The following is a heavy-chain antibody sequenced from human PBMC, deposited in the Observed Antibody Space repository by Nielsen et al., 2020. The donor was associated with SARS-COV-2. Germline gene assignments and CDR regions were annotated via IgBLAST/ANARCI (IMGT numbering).Heavy chain of an antibody. D-gene: IGHD2-21*02. V-gene: IGHV7-4-1*02. Sequence: ASVKVSCKASGYTFTNYAMNWVRQAPGQGLEWMGWISTDSGNPTYAQGFPGRFVFSLDTSVTTTYLQISNLKAEDTAVYYCAREQSFCGVDCYSYFDFWGQGALVTVSS. CDR1: GYTFTNYA. J-gene: IGHJ4*02. CDR3: AREQSFCGVDCYSYFDF. CDR2: ISTDSGNP.